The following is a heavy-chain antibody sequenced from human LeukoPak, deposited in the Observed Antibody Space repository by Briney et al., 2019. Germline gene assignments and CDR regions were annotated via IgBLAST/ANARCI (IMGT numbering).Heavy chain of an antibody. CDR2: MNPSGGST. V-gene: IGHV1-46*01. J-gene: IGHJ3*02. Sequence: ASVKVSCKASGYTFTGYYMHWVRQAPGQGLEWMGIMNPSGGSTNYAQKFQGRVTMTRDMSTSTVYMELSSLRSEDTAVYYCARGLPRSPLTQYGSETDAFDIWGQGTMVTVSS. CDR3: ARGLPRSPLTQYGSETDAFDI. D-gene: IGHD3-10*01. CDR1: GYTFTGYY.